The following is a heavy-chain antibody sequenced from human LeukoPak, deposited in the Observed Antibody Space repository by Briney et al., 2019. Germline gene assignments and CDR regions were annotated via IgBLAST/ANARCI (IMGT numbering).Heavy chain of an antibody. V-gene: IGHV1-69*01. CDR3: AREGEWELSFDY. J-gene: IGHJ4*02. D-gene: IGHD1-26*01. Sequence: SVKVSCKASGGTFSSYAISGVRQAPGQGLEWMGGIIPIFGTANYAQKFQGRVTITADESTSTAYMELSSLRSEDTAVYYCAREGEWELSFDYWGQGTLVTVSS. CDR2: IIPIFGTA. CDR1: GGTFSSYA.